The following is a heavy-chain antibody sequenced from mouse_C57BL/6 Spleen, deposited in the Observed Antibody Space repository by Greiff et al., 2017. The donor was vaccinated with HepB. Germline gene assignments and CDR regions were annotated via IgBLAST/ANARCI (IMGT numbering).Heavy chain of an antibody. J-gene: IGHJ1*03. CDR2: IDPEDGDT. V-gene: IGHV14-1*01. CDR1: GFNIKDYY. Sequence: VQLQQSGAELVRPGASVKLSCTASGFNIKDYYMHWVKQRPEQGLEWIGMIDPEDGDTEYAPKFQGKATMTADTSSHTAYLQLSSLTSEATAVYYCTVWYFDVGGTGTTVTVSS. CDR3: TVWYFDV.